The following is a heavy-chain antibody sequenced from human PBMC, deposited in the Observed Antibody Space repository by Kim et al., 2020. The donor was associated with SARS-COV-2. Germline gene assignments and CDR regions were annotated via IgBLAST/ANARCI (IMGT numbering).Heavy chain of an antibody. CDR3: ARDGYNRSFYDY. CDR1: GDSISSYY. Sequence: SETLSLTCTVSGDSISSYYWSWIRQPPGKGLEWIGYIYYSGSTNYNPSLKSRVTISVDTSKNQFSLKLSSVTAADTAVYYCARDGYNRSFYDYWGQGTLVTVSS. D-gene: IGHD5-12*01. J-gene: IGHJ4*02. CDR2: IYYSGST. V-gene: IGHV4-59*01.